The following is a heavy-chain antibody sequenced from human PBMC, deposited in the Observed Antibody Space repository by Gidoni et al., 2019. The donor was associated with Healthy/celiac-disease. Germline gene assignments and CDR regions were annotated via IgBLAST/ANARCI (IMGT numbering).Heavy chain of an antibody. D-gene: IGHD6-19*01. CDR3: ARSGMGAVGPGRFKPLDAFDI. Sequence: QVQLVQSGAEVKKPGASVKVSCKASGYTFTSYYMHWVRQAPGQGLEWMGIINPSGGSTSYAQKFQGRVTMTRDTSTSTVYMELSSLRSEDTAVYYCARSGMGAVGPGRFKPLDAFDIWGQGTMVTVSS. J-gene: IGHJ3*02. V-gene: IGHV1-46*01. CDR1: GYTFTSYY. CDR2: INPSGGST.